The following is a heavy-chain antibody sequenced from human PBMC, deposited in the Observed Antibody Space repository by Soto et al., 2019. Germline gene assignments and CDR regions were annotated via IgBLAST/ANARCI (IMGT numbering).Heavy chain of an antibody. J-gene: IGHJ4*02. V-gene: IGHV1-18*01. CDR2: ISTDIGNT. Sequence: QVQLVQSGAEVKKPGASVKVSCKTSGYTFTTYGISWVRQAPVQGLEWMGWISTDIGNTNYAQKVQDRVTMTTDTSTSTAYMELRSLRSDDTAVYYCARFNCISSSCYEGYFDYWGQGTLVTVSS. CDR1: GYTFTTYG. D-gene: IGHD2-2*01. CDR3: ARFNCISSSCYEGYFDY.